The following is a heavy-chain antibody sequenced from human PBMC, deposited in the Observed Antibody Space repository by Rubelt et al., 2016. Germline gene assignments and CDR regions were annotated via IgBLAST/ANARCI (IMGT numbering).Heavy chain of an antibody. CDR1: GGSFSGYY. V-gene: IGHV4-34*01. CDR3: ARVSGWYRAPGQDFDY. Sequence: QVQLQQWGAGLLKPSETLSLTCAVYGGSFSGYYWSWIRQPPGKGLEWLGEINHSGSTNYNPSLKSRVTMSGDTSKNQFALELGSGNAADTAVYYCARVSGWYRAPGQDFDYWGQGTLVTVSP. D-gene: IGHD6-19*01. CDR2: INHSGST. J-gene: IGHJ4*02.